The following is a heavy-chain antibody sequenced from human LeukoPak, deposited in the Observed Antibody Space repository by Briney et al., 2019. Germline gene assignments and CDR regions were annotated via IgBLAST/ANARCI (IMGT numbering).Heavy chain of an antibody. CDR3: ARADLDYFDY. J-gene: IGHJ4*02. CDR1: GFTFSSYS. V-gene: IGHV3-21*01. Sequence: PGGSLRLSCAASGFTFSSYSMNWVHQAPGKVLEWVSSISSSSSYIYYADSVKGRFTISRDNAKNSLYLQMNSLRAEDTAVYYCARADLDYFDYWGQGTLVTVSS. CDR2: ISSSSSYI.